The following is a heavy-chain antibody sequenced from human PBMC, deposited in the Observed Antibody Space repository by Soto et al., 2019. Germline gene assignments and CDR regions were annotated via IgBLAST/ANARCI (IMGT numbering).Heavy chain of an antibody. CDR2: INAGNGNT. J-gene: IGHJ4*02. D-gene: IGHD6-6*01. CDR1: GYTFTSYG. CDR3: AGDSGAARTFDY. Sequence: ASVKVSCKASGYTFTSYGMHWVRQAPGQRLEWMGWINAGNGNTKYSQKFQGRVTITRDTSASTAYMELSSLRSEDTAVYYCAGDSGAARTFDYWGQGTLVTVSS. V-gene: IGHV1-3*01.